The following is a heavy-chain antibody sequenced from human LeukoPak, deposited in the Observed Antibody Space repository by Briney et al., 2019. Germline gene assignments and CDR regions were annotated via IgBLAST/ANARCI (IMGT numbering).Heavy chain of an antibody. V-gene: IGHV3-23*01. CDR3: AKVKPYWYFDR. J-gene: IGHJ2*01. CDR2: IDNGGDRT. Sequence: PGGSLRLSCAASGFTFSSYDMSWVRQAPGRGLEWVSYIDNGGDRTYYADSVKGRFTVSRDNSKSTLYLQMNSLRVEDTAVYYCAKVKPYWYFDRWGRGTLVTVSS. CDR1: GFTFSSYD.